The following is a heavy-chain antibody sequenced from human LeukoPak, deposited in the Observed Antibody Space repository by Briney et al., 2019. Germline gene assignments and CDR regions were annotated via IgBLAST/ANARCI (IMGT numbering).Heavy chain of an antibody. CDR1: GYTLTELS. J-gene: IGHJ4*02. CDR2: IIPIFGTA. V-gene: IGHV1-24*01. Sequence: ASVTVSCTVSGYTLTELSMHWVRQAPGKGLEWMGGIIPIFGTANYAQKLQGRVTMTTDTSTSTAYMELRSLRSDDTAVYYCARGETTVTWYFDYWGQGTLVTVSS. D-gene: IGHD4-17*01. CDR3: ARGETTVTWYFDY.